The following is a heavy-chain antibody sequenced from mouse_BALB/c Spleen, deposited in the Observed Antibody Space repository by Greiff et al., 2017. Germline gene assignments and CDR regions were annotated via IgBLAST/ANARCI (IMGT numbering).Heavy chain of an antibody. CDR1: GYTFTSYW. CDR3: TRRVYDGYGYFDV. Sequence: VQLKQSGTVLARPGASVKMSCKASGYTFTSYWMHWVKQRPGQGLEWIGAIYPGNSDTSYNQKFKGKAKLTAVTSTSTAYMELSSLTNEDSAVYYCTRRVYDGYGYFDVWGAGTTVTVSS. J-gene: IGHJ1*01. V-gene: IGHV1-5*01. CDR2: IYPGNSDT. D-gene: IGHD2-3*01.